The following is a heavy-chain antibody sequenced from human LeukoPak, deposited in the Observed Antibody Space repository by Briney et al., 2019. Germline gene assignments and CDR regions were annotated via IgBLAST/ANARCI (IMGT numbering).Heavy chain of an antibody. CDR1: GGSISSYY. Sequence: SETLSLTCTVSGGSISSYYWSWIREPPGKGLEWIGYIYYSGSTNYNPSLKSRVTISVDTSKNQFSLKLSSVTAADTAVYYCARQGDRIPKRFYSSSPRGRSYYYMDVWGKGTTVTVSS. J-gene: IGHJ6*03. D-gene: IGHD6-6*01. CDR2: IYYSGST. CDR3: ARQGDRIPKRFYSSSPRGRSYYYMDV. V-gene: IGHV4-59*08.